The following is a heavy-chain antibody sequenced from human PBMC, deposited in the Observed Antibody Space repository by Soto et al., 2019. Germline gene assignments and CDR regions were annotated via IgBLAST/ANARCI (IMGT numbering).Heavy chain of an antibody. Sequence: GASVKVSCKASGYTFTSYGISWVRQAPGQGLEWMGWISAYNGNTNYAQKLQGRVTMTTDTSTSTAYMELRSLRSDDTAVYYCARDRLGIVLVPAANPNWFDPWGQGTLVTVSS. J-gene: IGHJ5*02. V-gene: IGHV1-18*01. CDR1: GYTFTSYG. CDR2: ISAYNGNT. D-gene: IGHD2-2*01. CDR3: ARDRLGIVLVPAANPNWFDP.